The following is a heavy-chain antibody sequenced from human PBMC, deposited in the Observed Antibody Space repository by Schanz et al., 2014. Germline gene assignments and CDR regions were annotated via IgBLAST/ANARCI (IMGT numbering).Heavy chain of an antibody. CDR1: GLIFSNYV. CDR2: IGTSGGT. J-gene: IGHJ3*02. D-gene: IGHD3-10*01. Sequence: EVQLLESGGGLVQPGGSLKLSCAASGLIFSNYVMSWVRQAPGKGLEWVSTIGTSGGTNYAESVKGRFTISRDNSKNTLYLQMNSLRAEDTAVYYCAKGRFGELSASDIWGQGTMVTVSS. V-gene: IGHV3-23*01. CDR3: AKGRFGELSASDI.